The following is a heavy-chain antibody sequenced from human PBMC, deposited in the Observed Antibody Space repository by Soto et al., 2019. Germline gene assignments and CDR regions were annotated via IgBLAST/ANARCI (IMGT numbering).Heavy chain of an antibody. Sequence: QVPLVQSGAEVKKPGASVKVSCKASGYTFTSYAMHWVRQAPGQRLEWMGWINAGNGNTKYSQKFQGRVTITRDTSASTAYMELSSLRSEDTAVYYCARDDSSGWYGLDYWGQGPLVTVSS. D-gene: IGHD6-19*01. V-gene: IGHV1-3*01. CDR3: ARDDSSGWYGLDY. CDR2: INAGNGNT. CDR1: GYTFTSYA. J-gene: IGHJ4*02.